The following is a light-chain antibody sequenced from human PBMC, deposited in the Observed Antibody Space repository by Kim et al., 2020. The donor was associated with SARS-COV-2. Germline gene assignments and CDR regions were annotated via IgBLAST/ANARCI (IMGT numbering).Light chain of an antibody. CDR1: SSNIGRNS. CDR3: AAWDDSLNGPL. J-gene: IGLJ2*01. CDR2: NNN. V-gene: IGLV1-44*01. Sequence: GQRVSISCSGSSSNIGRNSVNWYQQLPGTAPKLLIYNNNLRPSGVPDRFSGSKSGTSASLAISGLQSDDEADYYCAAWDDSLNGPLFGGGTQLTVL.